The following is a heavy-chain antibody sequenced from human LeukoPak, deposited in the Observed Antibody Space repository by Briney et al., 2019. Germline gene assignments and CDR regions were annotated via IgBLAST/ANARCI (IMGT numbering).Heavy chain of an antibody. Sequence: PGRSLRLSCAASGFTFSSYGMHWVRQAPGKGLEWVSSISSSSSYIYYADSVKGRFTISRDNAKNSLYLQMNSLRAEDTAVYYCARASIGNFDYWGQGTLVTVSS. CDR1: GFTFSSYG. CDR3: ARASIGNFDY. J-gene: IGHJ4*02. V-gene: IGHV3-21*01. CDR2: ISSSSSYI.